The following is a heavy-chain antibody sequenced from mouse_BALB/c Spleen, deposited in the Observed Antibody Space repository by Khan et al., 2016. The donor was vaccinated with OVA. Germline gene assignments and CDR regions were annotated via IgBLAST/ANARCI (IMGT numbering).Heavy chain of an antibody. CDR3: ARGGGTAPFAY. D-gene: IGHD1-2*01. Sequence: EVELVESGGGLVQPGGSRKLSCAASGFTFSDYGMAWVRQAPGKGPEWVAFISDLAYTFYYADTVTGRFTLSREHAKNTLYLEMSSLRSGDTAMYYWARGGGTAPFAYWGQGTLVTVSA. V-gene: IGHV5-15*02. CDR2: ISDLAYTF. CDR1: GFTFSDYG. J-gene: IGHJ3*01.